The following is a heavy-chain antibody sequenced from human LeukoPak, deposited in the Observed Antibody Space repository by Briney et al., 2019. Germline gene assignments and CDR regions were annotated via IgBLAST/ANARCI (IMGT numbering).Heavy chain of an antibody. J-gene: IGHJ5*02. Sequence: PSETLSLTCAVYGGSFSGYYWSWIRQPPGKGREWIWEINHNGGINSYPSLKSRVNLSVDLSKNHFSLKLTSVTAADTAVYYCARGQEATTGQFPDWFDPWGQGTLVTVSS. D-gene: IGHD1-26*01. CDR2: INHNGGI. V-gene: IGHV4-34*01. CDR3: ARGQEATTGQFPDWFDP. CDR1: GGSFSGYY.